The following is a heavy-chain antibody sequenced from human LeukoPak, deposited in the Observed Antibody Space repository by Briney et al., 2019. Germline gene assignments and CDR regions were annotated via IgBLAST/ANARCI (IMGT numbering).Heavy chain of an antibody. CDR1: GFTFSDYY. CDR3: ARVGYYYDSSSQDAFDI. J-gene: IGHJ3*02. Sequence: GGSLRLSCAASGFTFSDYYMSWIRQAPGKGLEWVSYISSSGSTIYYAESVKGRFTISRDNAKNSLYLQMNSLRAEDTAVYYCARVGYYYDSSSQDAFDIWGQGTMVTVSS. V-gene: IGHV3-11*04. D-gene: IGHD3-22*01. CDR2: ISSSGSTI.